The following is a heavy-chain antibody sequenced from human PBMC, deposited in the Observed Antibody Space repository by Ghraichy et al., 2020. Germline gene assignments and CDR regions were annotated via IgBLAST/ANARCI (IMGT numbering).Heavy chain of an antibody. CDR3: ARAGYGGNSFDY. CDR1: GFIVSNNY. CDR2: IFSGCST. Sequence: GGSLRLSCAASGFIVSNNYMSWVRQAPGKGLEWVSVIFSGCSTYYADYVKGRFTISRDNPKNTLYLQMSSLRAEDTAVYYSARAGYGGNSFDYWGQGTLVTVSS. J-gene: IGHJ4*02. D-gene: IGHD4-23*01. V-gene: IGHV3-66*01.